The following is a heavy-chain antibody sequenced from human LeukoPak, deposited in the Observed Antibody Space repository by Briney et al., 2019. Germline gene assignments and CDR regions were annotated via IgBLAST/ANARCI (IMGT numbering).Heavy chain of an antibody. CDR1: GYTFTGQY. V-gene: IGHV1-18*01. J-gene: IGHJ4*02. Sequence: GASVKVSCKASGYTFTGQYMHWVRQAPGQGLEWMGWISAYNGNTNYAQKLQGRVTMTTDTSTSTAYMELRSLRSDDTAVYYCARDHYDGSGPPLGWGQGTLVTVSS. D-gene: IGHD3-22*01. CDR3: ARDHYDGSGPPLG. CDR2: ISAYNGNT.